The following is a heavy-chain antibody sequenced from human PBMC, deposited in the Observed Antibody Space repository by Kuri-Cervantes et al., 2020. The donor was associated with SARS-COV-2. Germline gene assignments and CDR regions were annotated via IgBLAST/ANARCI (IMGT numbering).Heavy chain of an antibody. D-gene: IGHD6-19*01. J-gene: IGHJ4*02. CDR1: GFTFSSYW. CDR2: INSDGSST. CDR3: AKGAAEGGSGWLFDY. Sequence: GGSLRLSCAASGFTFSSYWMHWVRQAPGKGLVWVSRINSDGSSTSYADSVKGRFTISRDNSKNTLYLQMNSLRAEDTAVYYCAKGAAEGGSGWLFDYWGQGTLVTVSS. V-gene: IGHV3-74*01.